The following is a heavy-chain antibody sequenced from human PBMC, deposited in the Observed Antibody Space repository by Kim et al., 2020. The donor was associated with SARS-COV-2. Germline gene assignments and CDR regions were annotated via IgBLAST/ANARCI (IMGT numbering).Heavy chain of an antibody. Sequence: SETLSLTCAVYGGSFSGYYWSWIRQPPGKGLEWIWEINHSGSTNYNPSLKSRVTISVYTSKNQFSLKLSSVTAADTAVYYCARGYEVRGVIKLSAWFDPWGQGTLVTVSS. V-gene: IGHV4-34*01. CDR3: ARGYEVRGVIKLSAWFDP. CDR1: GGSFSGYY. J-gene: IGHJ5*02. CDR2: INHSGST. D-gene: IGHD3-10*01.